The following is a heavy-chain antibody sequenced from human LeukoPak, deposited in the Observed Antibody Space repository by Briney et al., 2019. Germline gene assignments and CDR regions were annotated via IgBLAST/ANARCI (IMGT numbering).Heavy chain of an antibody. Sequence: SETLSLTCAVYGGSFSGYYWSWIRQPPGKGLEWIGEINHSGSTNYNPSLKSRVTISVDTSKNQFSLKLSSVTAADTAVYYCARLGAYDYVWGSYRHPGRLDYWGQEPWSPSPQ. V-gene: IGHV4-34*01. J-gene: IGHJ4*01. CDR3: ARLGAYDYVWGSYRHPGRLDY. CDR1: GGSFSGYY. D-gene: IGHD3-16*02. CDR2: INHSGST.